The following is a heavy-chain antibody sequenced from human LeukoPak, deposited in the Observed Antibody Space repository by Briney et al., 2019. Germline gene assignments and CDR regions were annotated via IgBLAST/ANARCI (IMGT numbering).Heavy chain of an antibody. Sequence: GGSLRLSCAASGFTFSSYGMHWVRQAPGKGLEWVAFIRYDGSNKYYADSVKGRFTISRDNSKNTLYLQMNSLRAEDTAVYYCAKVHYYDSSGVDYWGQGTLVTVSS. CDR2: IRYDGSNK. J-gene: IGHJ4*02. CDR3: AKVHYYDSSGVDY. D-gene: IGHD3-22*01. CDR1: GFTFSSYG. V-gene: IGHV3-30*02.